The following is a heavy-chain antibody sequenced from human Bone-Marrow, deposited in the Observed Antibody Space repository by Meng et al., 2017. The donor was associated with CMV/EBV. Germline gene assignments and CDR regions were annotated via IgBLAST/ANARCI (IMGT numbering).Heavy chain of an antibody. J-gene: IGHJ6*02. Sequence: ASVKVSCKASGYTFTGYYMHWVRQAPGQGLEWMGWINPNSGGTNYAQKFQGRVTMTRDTSISTAYMELSRLRSDDTAVYYCARSPRGPDYYDSSELLYYYYGMDVWGQGTTVTVSS. CDR3: ARSPRGPDYYDSSELLYYYYGMDV. CDR1: GYTFTGYY. D-gene: IGHD3-22*01. CDR2: INPNSGGT. V-gene: IGHV1-2*02.